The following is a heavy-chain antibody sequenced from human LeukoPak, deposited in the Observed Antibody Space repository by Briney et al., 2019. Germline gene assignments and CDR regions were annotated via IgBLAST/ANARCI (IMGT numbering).Heavy chain of an antibody. V-gene: IGHV4-39*01. CDR2: IYYSGST. CDR1: GGSFSGYY. Sequence: SETLSLTCAVYGGSFSGYYWGWIRQPPGKGLEWIGSIYYSGSTYYNPSLTSRVTISVDTSKNQFSLKLSSVTAADTAVYYCASSNPSDYYDSSGYWYWGQGTLVTVSS. CDR3: ASSNPSDYYDSSGYWY. D-gene: IGHD3-22*01. J-gene: IGHJ4*02.